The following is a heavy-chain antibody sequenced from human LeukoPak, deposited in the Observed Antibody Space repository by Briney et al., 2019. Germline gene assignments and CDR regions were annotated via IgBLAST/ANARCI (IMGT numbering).Heavy chain of an antibody. Sequence: PGGSLRLSCAASGFTFSSYSMTWVRQAPGKGLEWISTFYSDSIIGYTDAVKGRFTLSTDNSKTTFYLQMNSLRVEDTAVYYCATDRSGSSAGSWAYWGQGTLVAVSS. V-gene: IGHV3-53*01. CDR3: ATDRSGSSAGSWAY. CDR2: FYSDSII. D-gene: IGHD6-13*01. CDR1: GFTFSSYS. J-gene: IGHJ4*02.